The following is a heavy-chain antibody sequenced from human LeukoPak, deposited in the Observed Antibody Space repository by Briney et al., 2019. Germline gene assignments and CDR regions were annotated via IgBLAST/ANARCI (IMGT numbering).Heavy chain of an antibody. V-gene: IGHV1-46*03. CDR1: GYTFTSYY. Sequence: GASVKASCKASGYTFTSYYMHWVRQAPGQGLEWMGIVNPSGGSTSYAQKFQGRVTMTRDTSTSTVYMELSSLRSEDTAVYYCARAGYCSSTSCYGNRAYDPWGQGTLVTVSS. CDR3: ARAGYCSSTSCYGNRAYDP. CDR2: VNPSGGST. J-gene: IGHJ5*02. D-gene: IGHD2-2*01.